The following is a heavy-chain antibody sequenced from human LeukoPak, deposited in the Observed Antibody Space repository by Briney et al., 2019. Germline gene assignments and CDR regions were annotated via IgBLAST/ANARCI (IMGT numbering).Heavy chain of an antibody. CDR1: GGTFSSYS. D-gene: IGHD2-15*01. Sequence: ASVRVSCKASGGTFSSYSISWVRQAPGQGIEWMGRIIPILGIANYAQKYQGRVTITADKSTSTAYMELSSLRSDDTAVYYCAREVYCSGGSCYPGWFDPWGQGTLVTVSS. J-gene: IGHJ5*02. CDR3: AREVYCSGGSCYPGWFDP. V-gene: IGHV1-69*04. CDR2: IIPILGIA.